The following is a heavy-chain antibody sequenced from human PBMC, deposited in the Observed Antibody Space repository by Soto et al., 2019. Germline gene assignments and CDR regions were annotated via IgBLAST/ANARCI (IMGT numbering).Heavy chain of an antibody. V-gene: IGHV3-23*01. J-gene: IGHJ6*02. D-gene: IGHD2-2*01. CDR2: LSGSGATT. CDR1: GFAFSSYA. Sequence: VQLLESGGGLVQPGGSLRLSCAASGFAFSSYAMTWVHQAPGKGLEWVSALSGSGATTYYADSVKGRFTISRDNSKNTLSLEMNSLRAEDTAVYYCAKPPESSSTFYYYGLDVWGQGTTVTVSS. CDR3: AKPPESSSTFYYYGLDV.